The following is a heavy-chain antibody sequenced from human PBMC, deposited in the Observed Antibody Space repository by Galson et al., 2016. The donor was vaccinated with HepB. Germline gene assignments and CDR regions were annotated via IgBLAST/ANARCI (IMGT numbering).Heavy chain of an antibody. J-gene: IGHJ3*02. CDR2: ISGNIIGT. D-gene: IGHD2-2*01. CDR3: ARPRAQPDDAFDI. V-gene: IGHV3-23*01. Sequence: SLRLSCAASGFTFSNYAMNWVRQAPGKGLEWVSGISGNIIGTYHADSVKGRFTISRDNAKNTLYLQMNSLRAEDTAVYYCARPRAQPDDAFDIWGQGTMVTVSS. CDR1: GFTFSNYA.